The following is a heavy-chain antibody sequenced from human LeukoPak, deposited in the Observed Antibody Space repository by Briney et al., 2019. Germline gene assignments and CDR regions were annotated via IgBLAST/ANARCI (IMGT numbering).Heavy chain of an antibody. CDR3: AKAPSSSIYIGGDY. D-gene: IGHD6-13*01. CDR1: GFTFSNYG. Sequence: LSGGSLRLSCAASGFTFSNYGMHRVRQAPGKGLEWVSAISGSDGSTFYADSVKGRFTISRDNSKNTLYLQMNSLRADDTAVYYCAKAPSSSIYIGGDYWGQGTLVTVSS. CDR2: ISGSDGST. J-gene: IGHJ4*02. V-gene: IGHV3-23*01.